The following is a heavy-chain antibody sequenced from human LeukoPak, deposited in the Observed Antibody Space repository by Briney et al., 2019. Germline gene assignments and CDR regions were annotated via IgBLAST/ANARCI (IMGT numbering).Heavy chain of an antibody. CDR3: ARIGAYCGGDCYSSWFDP. CDR2: ISYDGSNK. J-gene: IGHJ5*02. Sequence: PGGSLRLSCAASGFTVSSNYMSWVRQAPGKGLEWVAVISYDGSNKYYADSVKGRFTISRDNSKNTLYLQMNSLRAEDTAVYYCARIGAYCGGDCYSSWFDPWGQGTLVTVSS. D-gene: IGHD2-21*02. V-gene: IGHV3-30-3*01. CDR1: GFTVSSNY.